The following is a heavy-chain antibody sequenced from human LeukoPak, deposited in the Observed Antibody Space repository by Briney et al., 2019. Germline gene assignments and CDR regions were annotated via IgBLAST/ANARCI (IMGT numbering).Heavy chain of an antibody. D-gene: IGHD4-17*01. V-gene: IGHV5-51*01. Sequence: GESLKISCKGSGYSFTSYWIGWVRQMPGKGLEWMGIIYPSDSDARYSPSFQGQVTISADKSTSTAYLQWSSLKASDTAIYFCARMGTTVTTYFDYWGQGTLVTVSS. J-gene: IGHJ4*02. CDR1: GYSFTSYW. CDR3: ARMGTTVTTYFDY. CDR2: IYPSDSDA.